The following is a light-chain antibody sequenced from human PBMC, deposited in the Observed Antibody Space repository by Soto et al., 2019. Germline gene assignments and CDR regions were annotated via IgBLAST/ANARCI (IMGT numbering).Light chain of an antibody. CDR2: DAS. CDR1: QSVDKD. J-gene: IGKJ5*01. CDR3: QQFNNYPQT. Sequence: EIVMTQSPATLSVSPGEGATLSCRPSQSVDKDLAWYRQKPGQAPSLLVYDASTRATGVPARISGSGSGTEFTLTITSLQSEDFATYYCQQFNNYPQTFGQGTRLEIK. V-gene: IGKV3-15*01.